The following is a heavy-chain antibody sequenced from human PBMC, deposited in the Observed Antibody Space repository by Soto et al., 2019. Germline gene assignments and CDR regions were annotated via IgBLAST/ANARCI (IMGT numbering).Heavy chain of an antibody. Sequence: QVQLVQSGAEVKKPGTSVKVSCKASGYTFTSYGISWVRQAPGQGLEWMGWISAYNGNTNYAQKLQGRVTMTTDTSTSTAYMELRSLRSDDTAVYYCAILLLPHPEYYYYGMDVWGQGTTVTVSS. CDR3: AILLLPHPEYYYYGMDV. CDR2: ISAYNGNT. V-gene: IGHV1-18*01. D-gene: IGHD2-15*01. J-gene: IGHJ6*02. CDR1: GYTFTSYG.